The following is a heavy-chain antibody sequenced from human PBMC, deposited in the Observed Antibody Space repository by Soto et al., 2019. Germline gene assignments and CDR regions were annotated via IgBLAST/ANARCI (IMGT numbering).Heavy chain of an antibody. CDR2: IYYSGST. CDR1: GGSISSGGYY. CDR3: ARERITMVRGVSYYYGMDV. J-gene: IGHJ6*02. Sequence: SETLSLTCTVSGGSISSGGYYWSWIRQHPGKGLEWIGYIYYSGSTYYNPSLKSRVTISVDTSKNQFSLKLSSVTAADTAVYYCARERITMVRGVSYYYGMDVWGQGTTVTVSS. V-gene: IGHV4-31*03. D-gene: IGHD3-10*01.